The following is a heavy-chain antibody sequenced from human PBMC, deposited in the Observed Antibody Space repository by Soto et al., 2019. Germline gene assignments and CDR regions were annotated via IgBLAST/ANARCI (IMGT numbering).Heavy chain of an antibody. V-gene: IGHV4-39*01. CDR3: ARQRTSVVSKAYFDX. CDR2: IYYSGST. Sequence: PSETLSLTCTVTGDSNSSRRYSWGWIRQPPGKGLELIGRIYYSGSTYNTPSLRSRVSMFIHTSKYQLSLKLKSVTAADTALYLCARQRTSVVSKAYFDXLGPVALVTASX. CDR1: GDSNSSRRYS. J-gene: IGHJ4*02. D-gene: IGHD6-6*01.